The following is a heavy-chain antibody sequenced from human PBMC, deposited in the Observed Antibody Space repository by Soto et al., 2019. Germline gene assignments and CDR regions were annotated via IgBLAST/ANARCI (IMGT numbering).Heavy chain of an antibody. CDR1: GYTFTSYA. V-gene: IGHV1-18*01. CDR2: IIPNNGNT. Sequence: GASVKVSCKASGYTFTSYAISWVRQAPGQGLEWMGGIIPNNGNTNYAQKLQGRVTMTTDTSTSTAYMELRSLRSDDTAVYYCARDAPPEDYWGQGTLVTVSS. J-gene: IGHJ4*02. CDR3: ARDAPPEDY.